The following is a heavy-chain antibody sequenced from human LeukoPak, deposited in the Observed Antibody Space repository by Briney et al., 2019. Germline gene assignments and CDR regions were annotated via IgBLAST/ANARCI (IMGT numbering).Heavy chain of an antibody. J-gene: IGHJ6*03. V-gene: IGHV4-38-2*02. Sequence: SETLSLTCTVSGYSISSGYYWGWIRQPPGKGLEWIGSIYHSGSTYYNPSLKSRVTISVDTSKNQFSLKLSSVTAADTAVYYCARGRAGTVHYYYNYMDVWGKGTTVTVSS. D-gene: IGHD1-1*01. CDR3: ARGRAGTVHYYYNYMDV. CDR2: IYHSGST. CDR1: GYSISSGYY.